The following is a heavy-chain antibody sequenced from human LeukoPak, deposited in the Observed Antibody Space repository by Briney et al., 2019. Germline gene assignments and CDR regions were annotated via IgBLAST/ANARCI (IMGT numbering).Heavy chain of an antibody. J-gene: IGHJ4*02. CDR2: IDQSGST. D-gene: IGHD5-18*01. CDR3: ARGQLWMNY. Sequence: SETLSLTCAVYGGSFSGYYWSWIRQPPGKGLEWIGEIDQSGSTNYNPSLKSRVTISVDTSKNQFSLKLSSVTAADTAVYYCARGQLWMNYWGQGTLVTVSS. V-gene: IGHV4-34*01. CDR1: GGSFSGYY.